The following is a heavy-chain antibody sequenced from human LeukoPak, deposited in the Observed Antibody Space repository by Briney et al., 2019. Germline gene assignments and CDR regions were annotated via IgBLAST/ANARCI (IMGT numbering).Heavy chain of an antibody. CDR3: ARNYGGSTMKAFDI. D-gene: IGHD4-23*01. J-gene: IGHJ3*02. CDR1: GGSISSSSSY. CDR2: IYCSGST. V-gene: IGHV4-39*07. Sequence: PSETLSLTCIVSGGSISSSSSYWAWIRQPPGRGLEWIGSIYCSGSTYFNPSLKSRVTISIDTSKNQFSLKLSSVTAAGTAVYYCARNYGGSTMKAFDIWGLGTVVTVSS.